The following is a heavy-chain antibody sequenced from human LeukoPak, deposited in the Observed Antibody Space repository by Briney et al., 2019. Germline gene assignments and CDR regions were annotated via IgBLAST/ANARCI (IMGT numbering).Heavy chain of an antibody. CDR2: IYYSGST. J-gene: IGHJ4*02. CDR1: GGSISSSSYY. D-gene: IGHD3-10*01. V-gene: IGHV4-39*07. Sequence: SETLSLTCTVSGGSISSSSYYWGWIRQPPGKGLEWIGSIYYSGSTYYNPSLKSRVTMSVDTSKNQFSLKLSSVTAADTAVYYCARVSGVLYFDYWGQGTLVTVSS. CDR3: ARVSGVLYFDY.